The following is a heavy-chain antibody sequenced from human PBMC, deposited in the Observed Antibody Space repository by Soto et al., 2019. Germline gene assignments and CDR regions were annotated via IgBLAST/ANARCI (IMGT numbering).Heavy chain of an antibody. CDR2: ISGSNNNI. V-gene: IGHV3-48*03. Sequence: LRLSCAASGFTLRNYEMNWVRQAPGKGLEWISKISGSNNNIYYADSVRGRFTISRDNAKNSLYLQMNSLRAEDTAIYYCASERLCGADCYFFDNWGQGTQVTVSS. J-gene: IGHJ4*02. D-gene: IGHD2-21*02. CDR3: ASERLCGADCYFFDN. CDR1: GFTLRNYE.